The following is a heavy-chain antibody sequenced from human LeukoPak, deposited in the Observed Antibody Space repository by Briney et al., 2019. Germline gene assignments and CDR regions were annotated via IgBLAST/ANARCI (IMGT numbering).Heavy chain of an antibody. D-gene: IGHD5-18*01. CDR2: ISAYNGNT. CDR1: GYTFTSYG. V-gene: IGHV1-18*01. Sequence: ASVKVSCKASGYTFTSYGISWVRQAPGQGLEWMGWISAYNGNTNYAQKLQGGVTMTTDTSTSTAYMELRSLRSDDTAVYYCARRGYSYGTYYFDYWGQGTLVTVSS. CDR3: ARRGYSYGTYYFDY. J-gene: IGHJ4*02.